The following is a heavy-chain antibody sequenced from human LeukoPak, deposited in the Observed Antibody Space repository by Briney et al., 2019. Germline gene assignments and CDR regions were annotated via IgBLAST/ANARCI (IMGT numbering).Heavy chain of an antibody. CDR1: GFTFSSYA. CDR2: VSGSGAST. J-gene: IGHJ4*02. Sequence: GGSLRLSCAASGFTFSSYAMSWVRQAPGKGLEWVSAVSGSGASTYYADSVKGRFTISRDNSKNRLYLQMNSLRADDTAVYYCAKEPYYDILSGYLYFDYWGQGTLVTVSS. V-gene: IGHV3-23*01. CDR3: AKEPYYDILSGYLYFDY. D-gene: IGHD3-9*01.